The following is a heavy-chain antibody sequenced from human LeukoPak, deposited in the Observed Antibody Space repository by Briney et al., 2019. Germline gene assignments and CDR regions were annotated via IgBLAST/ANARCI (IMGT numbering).Heavy chain of an antibody. Sequence: PSETLSLTCAVYGGSISSYYWSWIRQPPGKGLEWIGYIYYSGSTNYNPSLKSRVTISVDTSKNQFSLKLSSVTAADTAVYYCARSDYYEDAFDIWGQGTMVTVSS. CDR2: IYYSGST. CDR3: ARSDYYEDAFDI. D-gene: IGHD3-22*01. J-gene: IGHJ3*02. V-gene: IGHV4-59*08. CDR1: GGSISSYY.